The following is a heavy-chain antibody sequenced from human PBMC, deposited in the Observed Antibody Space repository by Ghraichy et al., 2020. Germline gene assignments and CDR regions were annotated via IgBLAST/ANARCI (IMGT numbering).Heavy chain of an antibody. V-gene: IGHV4-4*07. CDR1: GGSISSYY. D-gene: IGHD4-17*01. CDR2: IYTSGST. Sequence: SQTLSLTCTVSGGSISSYYWTWIRQPAGKGLEWIGRIYTSGSTSYNPSLKSRVTMSVDTSKNQFSLKLNSVTAADTAVYYCARGLFRDYGDYGGFGYWGQGTLVTVSS. CDR3: ARGLFRDYGDYGGFGY. J-gene: IGHJ4*02.